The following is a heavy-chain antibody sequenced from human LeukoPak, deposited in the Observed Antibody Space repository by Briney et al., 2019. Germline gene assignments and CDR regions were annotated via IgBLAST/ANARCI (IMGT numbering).Heavy chain of an antibody. CDR1: GGSISYYY. J-gene: IGHJ5*02. Sequence: SETLSLTCTVSGGSISYYYWTWIRQSPGKGLEWIGQICYTGRTYYNPSLERRVTISLDTSGIQFSLIMTSVTAADTAMYYCARGGTYNDILSFDPWGQGTLVSVSS. CDR3: ARGGTYNDILSFDP. V-gene: IGHV4-59*01. D-gene: IGHD3-9*01. CDR2: ICYTGRT.